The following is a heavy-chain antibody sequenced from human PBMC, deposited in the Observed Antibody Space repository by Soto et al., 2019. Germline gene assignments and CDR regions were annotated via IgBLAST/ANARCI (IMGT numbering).Heavy chain of an antibody. CDR2: IYYSGST. CDR1: GGSISSYY. CDR3: ARSYRRYCSGGSCYSYYYYYMDV. D-gene: IGHD2-15*01. J-gene: IGHJ6*03. Sequence: QVQLQESGPGLVKPSETLSLTCTVSGGSISSYYWSWIRQPPGKGLEWIGYIYYSGSTNYNPSLKSRVTLSVDTSKNQFSLKLSSVTAADPAVYYCARSYRRYCSGGSCYSYYYYYMDVWGKGTTVTVSS. V-gene: IGHV4-59*01.